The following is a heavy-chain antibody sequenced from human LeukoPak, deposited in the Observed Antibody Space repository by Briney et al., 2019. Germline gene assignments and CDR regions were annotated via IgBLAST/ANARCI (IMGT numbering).Heavy chain of an antibody. V-gene: IGHV3-74*01. CDR3: ARNSDWGCSSGTCYNYEGY. J-gene: IGHJ4*02. Sequence: GGSLRLSCAASGFTYSSHWMHWVRQAPGKGLVWVSRINTDGSNTTYADSVKGRFTISRDNAKSTLYLQMNSLRAEDTAVYYCARNSDWGCSSGTCYNYEGYWGQGTLVTVSS. CDR2: INTDGSNT. CDR1: GFTYSSHW. D-gene: IGHD2-15*01.